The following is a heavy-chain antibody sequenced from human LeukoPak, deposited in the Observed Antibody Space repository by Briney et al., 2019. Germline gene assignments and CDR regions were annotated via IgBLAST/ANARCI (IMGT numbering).Heavy chain of an antibody. CDR3: ARVWGSSWYFDY. D-gene: IGHD6-13*01. V-gene: IGHV4-59*10. Sequence: PSETLSVTCAVYGGSISSHYWSWIRQPAGKGLEWIGRIYTSGSTNQNPSLKSRVTMSVDTSKNQFSLKLSSLTAADTAVYYCARVWGSSWYFDYWGQGTLVSVSS. CDR1: GGSISSHY. CDR2: IYTSGST. J-gene: IGHJ4*02.